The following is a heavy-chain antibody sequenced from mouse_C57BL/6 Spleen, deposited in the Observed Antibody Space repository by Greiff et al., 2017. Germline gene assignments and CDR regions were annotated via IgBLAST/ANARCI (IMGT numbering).Heavy chain of an antibody. V-gene: IGHV5-15*01. CDR3: ARHGGPPRAMDY. J-gene: IGHJ4*01. CDR2: ISNLAYSI. CDR1: GFTFSDYG. Sequence: EVKLVESGGGLVQPGGSLKLSCAASGFTFSDYGMAWVRQAPRKGPEWVAFISNLAYSIYYADTVTGRFTISRENAKNTLYLEMSSLRSEDTAMYYCARHGGPPRAMDYWGQGTSVTVSS.